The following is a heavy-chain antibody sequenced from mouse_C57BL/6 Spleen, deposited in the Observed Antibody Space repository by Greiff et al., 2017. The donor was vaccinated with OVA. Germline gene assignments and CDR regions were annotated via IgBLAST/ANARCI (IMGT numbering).Heavy chain of an antibody. V-gene: IGHV1-22*01. CDR1: GYTFTDYN. D-gene: IGHD2-1*01. J-gene: IGHJ3*01. Sequence: EVKLMESGPELVKPGASVKMSCKASGYTFTDYNMHWVKQSHGKSLEWIGYINPNNGGTSYNQKFKGKATLTVNKSSSTAYMELRSLTSEDSAVYYGERKSIYYGNYEGFADWGQGTLGTVSA. CDR3: ERKSIYYGNYEGFAD. CDR2: INPNNGGT.